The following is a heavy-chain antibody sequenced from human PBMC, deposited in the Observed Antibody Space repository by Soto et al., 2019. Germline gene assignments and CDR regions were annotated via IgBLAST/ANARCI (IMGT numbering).Heavy chain of an antibody. D-gene: IGHD3-10*01. CDR3: ARDGGYYYGSGSYYNAGDYYGMDV. J-gene: IGHJ6*02. CDR1: GGSISSGGYY. CDR2: IYYSGST. Sequence: QVQLQESGPGLVKPSQTLSLTCTVSGGSISSGGYYWSWIRQHPGKGLEWIGYIYYSGSTYYNPSLKSRVTISVDTSKNPFSLKLSSVTAADTAVYYCARDGGYYYGSGSYYNAGDYYGMDVWGQGTTVTVSS. V-gene: IGHV4-31*03.